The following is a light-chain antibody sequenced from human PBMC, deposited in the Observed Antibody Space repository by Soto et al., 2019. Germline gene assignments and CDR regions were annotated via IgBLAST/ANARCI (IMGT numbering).Light chain of an antibody. V-gene: IGKV1-5*01. Sequence: DIQMTQSPATLSLSLGDRVTLTCRASQSISSCLAWYRQKPGKAPRLLIYDASSWATGVPSRFSGSGSGTDFTLTVSSLEPDDFATYYCQQHSGLLWTFGQGTKVDIK. CDR3: QQHSGLLWT. J-gene: IGKJ1*01. CDR1: QSISSC. CDR2: DAS.